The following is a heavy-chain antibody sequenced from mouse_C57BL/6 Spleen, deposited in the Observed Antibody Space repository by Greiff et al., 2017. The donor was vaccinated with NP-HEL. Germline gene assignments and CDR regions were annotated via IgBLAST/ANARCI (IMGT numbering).Heavy chain of an antibody. J-gene: IGHJ4*01. V-gene: IGHV1-69*01. CDR1: GYTFTSYW. CDR3: ARSGGYYGYAMDY. D-gene: IGHD1-1*01. CDR2: IDPSDSYT. Sequence: QVQLQQPGAELVMPGASVKLSCKASGYTFTSYWMHWVKQRPGQGLEWIGEIDPSDSYTNYNQKFKGKSTLTVDKSSSTAYMQLSSLTSEDSAVYYCARSGGYYGYAMDYWGQGTSVTFSS.